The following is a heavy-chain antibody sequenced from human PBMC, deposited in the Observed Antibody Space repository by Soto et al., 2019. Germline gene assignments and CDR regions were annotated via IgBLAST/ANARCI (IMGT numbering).Heavy chain of an antibody. CDR1: GFIFSDHY. D-gene: IGHD1-26*01. CDR2: TRNKANSYTT. CDR3: TRAQVGATGPYAY. Sequence: EVQLVESGGGLVQPGGSLRLSCAASGFIFSDHYMDWVRQAPGKGLEWVGRTRNKANSYTTEYAASVKGRFTFSRDDSKNTLLLQMNSLKTDDMAVYYFTRAQVGATGPYAYWGRGTLDTVS. J-gene: IGHJ4*02. V-gene: IGHV3-72*01.